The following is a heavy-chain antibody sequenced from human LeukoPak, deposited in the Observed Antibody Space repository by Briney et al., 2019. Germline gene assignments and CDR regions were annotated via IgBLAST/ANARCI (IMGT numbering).Heavy chain of an antibody. CDR3: AREITFGGSTEEY. CDR2: ISSSSSYI. D-gene: IGHD3-16*01. V-gene: IGHV3-21*01. CDR1: GFTFTSYG. Sequence: GGSLRLSCAASGFTFTSYGMHWVRQAPGKGLEWVSSISSSSSYIYYADSVKGRFTISRDNAKNSLYLQMNSLRAEDTAVYYCAREITFGGSTEEYWGQGTLVTVSS. J-gene: IGHJ4*02.